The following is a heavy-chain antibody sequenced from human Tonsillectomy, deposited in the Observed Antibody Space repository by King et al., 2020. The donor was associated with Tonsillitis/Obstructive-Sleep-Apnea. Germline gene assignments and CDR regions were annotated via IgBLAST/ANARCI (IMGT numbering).Heavy chain of an antibody. J-gene: IGHJ5*02. V-gene: IGHV1-2*06. CDR2: INPNSGGT. CDR3: AKAGPGIAAAGTAVWFDP. Sequence: QLVQSGAEVKKPGASVKVSCKASGYTFTGYYMHWVRQAPGQGLNWMGRINPNSGGTNYAQKFQGRVTMTRDTSISTAYMELSRLRSDDTAVYYCAKAGPGIAAAGTAVWFDPWGQGTLVTVSS. D-gene: IGHD6-13*01. CDR1: GYTFTGYY.